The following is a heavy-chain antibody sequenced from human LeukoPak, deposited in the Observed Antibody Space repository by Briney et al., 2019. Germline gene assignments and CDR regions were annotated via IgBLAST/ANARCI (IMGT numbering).Heavy chain of an antibody. D-gene: IGHD3-22*01. V-gene: IGHV1-69*01. J-gene: IGHJ3*02. Sequence: GSSVKVSCKASGGTFSSYAISWVRQAPGQGLEWMGGIIPILGTANYAQKFQGRVTITADESTSTAYMELSSLRSEDTAVYYCARERSHSSGYYNDAFDIWGQGTMVTVSS. CDR1: GGTFSSYA. CDR2: IIPILGTA. CDR3: ARERSHSSGYYNDAFDI.